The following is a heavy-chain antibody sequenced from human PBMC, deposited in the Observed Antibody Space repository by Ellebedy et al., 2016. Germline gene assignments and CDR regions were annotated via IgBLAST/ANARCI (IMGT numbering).Heavy chain of an antibody. D-gene: IGHD6-19*01. CDR1: GGSVSSDY. CDR2: VFHTGTT. Sequence: SETLSLTCNVSGGSVSSDYWNWIRRPPGKGLEWIGYVFHTGTTNYNPSLKSRVTMSVETSKSQFSLRLTSVTAADTAVYYCAKWNGGWYAFEVWGQGTMVTVSS. J-gene: IGHJ3*01. V-gene: IGHV4-59*02. CDR3: AKWNGGWYAFEV.